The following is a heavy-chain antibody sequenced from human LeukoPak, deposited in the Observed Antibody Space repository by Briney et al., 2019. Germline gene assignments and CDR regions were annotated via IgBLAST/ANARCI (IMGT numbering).Heavy chain of an antibody. J-gene: IGHJ4*02. V-gene: IGHV4-59*12. Sequence: SETLSLTCTVSGGSISSYYWSWIRQPPGKGLEWIGYIYYSGSTNYNPSLKSRVTMSVDTSKNQFSLKLTSVIAADTAVYYCARDQYYYGSGSYIDYWGQGTLVTVSS. CDR2: IYYSGST. CDR3: ARDQYYYGSGSYIDY. D-gene: IGHD3-10*01. CDR1: GGSISSYY.